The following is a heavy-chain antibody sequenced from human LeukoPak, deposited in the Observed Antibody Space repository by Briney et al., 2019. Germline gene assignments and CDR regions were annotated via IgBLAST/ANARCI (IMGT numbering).Heavy chain of an antibody. D-gene: IGHD5-12*01. CDR2: IAHDGTR. CDR3: TREYRPFCPLAF. Sequence: SETLSLTCGVSGGSIDITNYWSWVRQAPGKGLEWIGEIAHDGTRNYNSSLRSRVAMSFDRANNYFSLSLTAVTAADTALYYCTREYRPFCPLAFWGQGVLVTVSS. CDR1: GGSIDITNY. V-gene: IGHV4-4*02. J-gene: IGHJ4*02.